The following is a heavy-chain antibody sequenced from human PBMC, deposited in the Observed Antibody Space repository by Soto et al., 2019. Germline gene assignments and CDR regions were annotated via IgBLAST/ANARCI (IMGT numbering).Heavy chain of an antibody. J-gene: IGHJ4*02. V-gene: IGHV3-11*06. D-gene: IGHD1-1*01. CDR3: ARSGDNYNRLDY. Sequence: GGSLRLSCEVSGFTFSDYYISWIRQAPGKGLEWISYSSNSGTFSRYADSVKGRFSISRDNTKNLLYLQMNSLRAEDTAVYYCARSGDNYNRLDYWGQGTPVTVSS. CDR2: SSNSGTFS. CDR1: GFTFSDYY.